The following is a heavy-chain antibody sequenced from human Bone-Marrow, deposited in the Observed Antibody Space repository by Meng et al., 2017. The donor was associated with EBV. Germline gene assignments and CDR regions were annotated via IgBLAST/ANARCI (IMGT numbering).Heavy chain of an antibody. J-gene: IGHJ4*02. D-gene: IGHD3-10*01. CDR2: ISPIFGTA. Sequence: HVELVQSGAEVTNPGSSVTVSCKASGGTFSSYAISWVRQAPGQGLEWVGGISPIFGTANYAQKFQGRVTITADKSTSTAYMELSSRRSEDTAVYYCARLYGSGAIDYWGQGTLVTSPQ. V-gene: IGHV1-69*06. CDR3: ARLYGSGAIDY. CDR1: GGTFSSYA.